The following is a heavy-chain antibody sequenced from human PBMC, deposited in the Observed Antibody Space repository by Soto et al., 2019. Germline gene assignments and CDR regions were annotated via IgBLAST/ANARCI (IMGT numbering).Heavy chain of an antibody. D-gene: IGHD3-9*01. V-gene: IGHV1-46*01. CDR2: INPSGGST. CDR3: ARGDYDILTGRYRTGDWFDP. J-gene: IGHJ5*02. Sequence: ASVKVSCKASGYTFTSYYMHWVRQAPGQGLEWMGIINPSGGSTSYAQKFQGRVTMTRDTSTSTVYMELSSLRSEDTAVYYCARGDYDILTGRYRTGDWFDPWGQGTLVTVSS. CDR1: GYTFTSYY.